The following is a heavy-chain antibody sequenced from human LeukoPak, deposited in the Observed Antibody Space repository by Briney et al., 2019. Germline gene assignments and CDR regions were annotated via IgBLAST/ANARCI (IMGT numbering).Heavy chain of an antibody. Sequence: GGSLRLSCAASGFTFSNVWMSWVRQAPGKGLEWVGRIISKTDGGTTDYTAPVKGRFTISRDDSKNTLYLQMNSLKTEDTALYYCTTERDYYFHYWGQGTLVTVS. D-gene: IGHD5-24*01. V-gene: IGHV3-15*01. CDR2: IISKTDGGTT. J-gene: IGHJ4*02. CDR1: GFTFSNVW. CDR3: TTERDYYFHY.